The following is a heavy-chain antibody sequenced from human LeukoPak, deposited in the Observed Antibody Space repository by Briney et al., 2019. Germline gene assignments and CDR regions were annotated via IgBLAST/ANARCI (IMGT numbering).Heavy chain of an antibody. CDR2: IYYSGST. CDR1: GGLISSTSYY. D-gene: IGHD3-22*01. J-gene: IGHJ3*02. CDR3: ARLTYYYDSSGWVFDI. Sequence: PSETLSLTCTVSGGLISSTSYYWSWIRQPPGKGLEWIGYIYYSGSTNYNPSLKSRVTISVDTSKNQFSLKLSSVTAADTAVYYCARLTYYYDSSGWVFDIWGQGTMVTVSS. V-gene: IGHV4-61*01.